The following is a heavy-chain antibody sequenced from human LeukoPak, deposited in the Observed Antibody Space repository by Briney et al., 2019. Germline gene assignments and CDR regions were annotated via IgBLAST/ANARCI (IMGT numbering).Heavy chain of an antibody. CDR3: ANIGLYSSKG. D-gene: IGHD5-18*01. V-gene: IGHV3-7*02. J-gene: IGHJ4*02. CDR2: IKQDGSEQ. Sequence: PGGSLRLSCAASGFTFSSFWMTWVRQAPGKGLEWVANIKQDGSEQYYMDSVKGRFTISRDNAKNSLYLQMNSLRAEDSAVYYCANIGLYSSKGWGQGTLVTVSS. CDR1: GFTFSSFW.